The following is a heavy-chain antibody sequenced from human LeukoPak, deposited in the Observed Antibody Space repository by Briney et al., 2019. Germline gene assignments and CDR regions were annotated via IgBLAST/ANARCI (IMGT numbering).Heavy chain of an antibody. Sequence: GGSLRLSCAASGFTFSSNAMSWVRQAPGKGLEWVSGIRGSGTGTYYADSVKGRFTISRDNSRNTLYLQMNSLRAEDTAVYFCAKDKCAGCLDYFDCWGQGTLVTVSS. CDR2: IRGSGTGT. J-gene: IGHJ4*02. CDR1: GFTFSSNA. CDR3: AKDKCAGCLDYFDC. D-gene: IGHD2-15*01. V-gene: IGHV3-23*01.